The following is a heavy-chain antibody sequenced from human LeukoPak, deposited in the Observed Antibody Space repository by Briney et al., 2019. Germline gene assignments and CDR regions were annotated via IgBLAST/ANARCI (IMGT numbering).Heavy chain of an antibody. D-gene: IGHD1-26*01. V-gene: IGHV3-21*01. CDR1: GFTFSSYS. CDR3: ARDLDSGSYWGY. J-gene: IGHJ4*02. CDR2: ISSSSSYI. Sequence: PGGSLRLSCAASGFTFSSYSMNWVRQAPGKGLEWVSSISSSSSYIYYADSVKGRFTISRDNAKNSLYLQMNSLRAEDTVVYYCARDLDSGSYWGYWGQGTLVTVSS.